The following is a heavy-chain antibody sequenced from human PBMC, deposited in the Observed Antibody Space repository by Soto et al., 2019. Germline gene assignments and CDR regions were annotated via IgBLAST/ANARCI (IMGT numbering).Heavy chain of an antibody. J-gene: IGHJ4*02. CDR2: TYYSGST. D-gene: IGHD3-22*01. Sequence: QVQLQESGPGLVKPSQTLSLTCTVSSVSISSGDYYWSWIRQPPGRGLEWIGHTYYSGSTYYNPSLKSGLTMSVDTSMNQFSLKLRSVTAADTAVYYCARVRPPYGSSGYYPYYFDYWGQGTLVTVSS. CDR3: ARVRPPYGSSGYYPYYFDY. V-gene: IGHV4-30-4*01. CDR1: SVSISSGDYY.